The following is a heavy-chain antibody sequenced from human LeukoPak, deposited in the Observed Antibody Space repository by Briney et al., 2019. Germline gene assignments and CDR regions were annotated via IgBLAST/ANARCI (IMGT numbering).Heavy chain of an antibody. V-gene: IGHV3-30*01. CDR3: ARDRDWNVALDYYYYMDV. Sequence: GRSLRLSCAASGFTFSSYAMHWVRQAPGKGLEWVAVISYDGSNKYYVDSVKGRFTISRDNSKNTLYLQMNSLRAEDTAVYYCARDRDWNVALDYYYYMDVWGKGTTVTVSS. D-gene: IGHD1-1*01. CDR1: GFTFSSYA. CDR2: ISYDGSNK. J-gene: IGHJ6*03.